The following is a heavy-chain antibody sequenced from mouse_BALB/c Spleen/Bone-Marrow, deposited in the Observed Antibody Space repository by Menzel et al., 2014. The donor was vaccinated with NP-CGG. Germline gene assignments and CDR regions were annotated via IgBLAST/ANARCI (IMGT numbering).Heavy chain of an antibody. V-gene: IGHV1-80*01. J-gene: IGHJ2*01. CDR2: IYPGDDDT. Sequence: VQLQQSGAELVRRRSSVKISCKDSGYAFSSYWLNWVKQRPGQGLEWIGQIYPGDDDTNYHGKFKGKATLTADKSSSTAYMQLSSLTSEDSAVYFCTGRYYDYDVRYFVYLGQGTPLTVS. D-gene: IGHD2-4*01. CDR3: TGRYYDYDVRYFVY. CDR1: GYAFSSYW.